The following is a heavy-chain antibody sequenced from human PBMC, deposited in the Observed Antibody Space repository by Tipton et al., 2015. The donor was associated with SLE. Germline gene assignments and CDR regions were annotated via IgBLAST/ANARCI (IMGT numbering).Heavy chain of an antibody. D-gene: IGHD3-3*01. Sequence: SLRLSCAASGFTFSSCAMSWVRQAPGKGLEWVSVISGSGGSTYYADSVKGRFTISRDNSKNTLYLQMNSLRAEDTAVYYCARDYDFWSGHYGMDVWGQGTTVTVSS. CDR2: ISGSGGST. CDR1: GFTFSSCA. J-gene: IGHJ6*02. V-gene: IGHV3-23*01. CDR3: ARDYDFWSGHYGMDV.